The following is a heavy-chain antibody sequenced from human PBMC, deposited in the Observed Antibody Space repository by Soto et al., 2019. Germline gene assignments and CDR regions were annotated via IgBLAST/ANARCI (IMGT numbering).Heavy chain of an antibody. CDR2: INAGDGNT. J-gene: IGHJ6*02. CDR3: ARGRYGDYYYGMDV. V-gene: IGHV1-3*01. Sequence: ASVKVSCKASGYTFTSYAMHWVRQAPGQRLEWMGWINAGDGNTKYSQKFQGRVTITRDTSAGTAYMELSSLRSEDTAVYYCARGRYGDYYYGMDVWGQGTTVTVSS. D-gene: IGHD4-17*01. CDR1: GYTFTSYA.